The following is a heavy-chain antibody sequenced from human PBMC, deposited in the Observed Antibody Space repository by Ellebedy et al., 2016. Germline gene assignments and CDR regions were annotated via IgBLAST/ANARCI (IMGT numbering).Heavy chain of an antibody. J-gene: IGHJ6*03. CDR1: GGSISSSSYY. CDR3: ARHQRGISTPAAYYYYMDV. V-gene: IGHV4-39*01. D-gene: IGHD2-2*01. CDR2: IYYSGST. Sequence: SETLSLXXTVSGGSISSSSYYWGWIRQPPGKGLEWIGSIYYSGSTYYNPSLKSRVTISVDTSKNQFSLKLSSVTAADTAVYYCARHQRGISTPAAYYYYMDVWGKGTTVTVSS.